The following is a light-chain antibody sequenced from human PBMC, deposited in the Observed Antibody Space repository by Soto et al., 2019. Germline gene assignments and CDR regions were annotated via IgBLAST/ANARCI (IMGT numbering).Light chain of an antibody. CDR3: QHGYCFPFT. V-gene: IGKV1-12*02. Sequence: DIPMTQSPSSVSASVGDRVTITCRASQGINSWLAWYQQKAGKAPNLLIYAAPSLQSGVPSRFSGSRSSTDFTLTINTLQPEDSATYYFQHGYCFPFTFGHCPKVDIK. CDR2: AAP. CDR1: QGINSW. J-gene: IGKJ1*01.